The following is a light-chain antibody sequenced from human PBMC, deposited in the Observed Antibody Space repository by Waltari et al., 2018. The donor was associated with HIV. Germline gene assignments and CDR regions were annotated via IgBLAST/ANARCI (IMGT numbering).Light chain of an antibody. J-gene: IGLJ3*02. Sequence: SSELTQDPAVSVALGQTVRITCQGDSLRSYYAKSWYQQKPGQAPVLVIYGKNNRPSGIPDRFSGSSSGNTASLTITGAQAEDEADYYCNSRDSSAKHHWVFGGGTKLTVL. CDR1: SLRSYY. CDR2: GKN. CDR3: NSRDSSAKHHWV. V-gene: IGLV3-19*01.